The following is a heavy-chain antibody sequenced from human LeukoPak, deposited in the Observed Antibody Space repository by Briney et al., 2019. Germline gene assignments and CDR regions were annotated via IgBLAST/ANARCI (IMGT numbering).Heavy chain of an antibody. CDR2: ISNDGSNK. J-gene: IGHJ3*02. Sequence: PGRSLRLSCVASGVTFSSYGMHWVRQAPGKGLGWGAVISNDGSNKYYADSVKGRFTISRDNSKNTLYLQMNSLRAEDTAVYYCAKGRGAFDIWGQGTMVTVSS. CDR3: AKGRGAFDI. CDR1: GVTFSSYG. V-gene: IGHV3-30*18. D-gene: IGHD3-10*01.